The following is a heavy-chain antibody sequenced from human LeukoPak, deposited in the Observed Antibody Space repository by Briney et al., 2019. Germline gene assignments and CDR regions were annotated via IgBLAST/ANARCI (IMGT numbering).Heavy chain of an antibody. V-gene: IGHV3-33*01. CDR3: ARYCSGFLDS. CDR2: IWSDGSNK. Sequence: GGSLRLSCAASGFTFSSFGMHWVRQAPGKGLEWVAVIWSDGSNKYYADSVKGRFTISRDNSKNTLYLQMNSPRAEDTAVYYGARYCSGFLDSWGQGTLVTVSS. J-gene: IGHJ4*02. D-gene: IGHD6-19*01. CDR1: GFTFSSFG.